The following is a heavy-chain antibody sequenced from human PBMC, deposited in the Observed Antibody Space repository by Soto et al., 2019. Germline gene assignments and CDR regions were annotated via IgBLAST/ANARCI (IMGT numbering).Heavy chain of an antibody. J-gene: IGHJ4*02. CDR2: ITSSGYIT. Sequence: EVQLVESGGDLVQPGGSLRLSCAASGFTFSIYGMNWVRQAPGKGLEWLSYITSSGYITHYADSVKGRFTISRDNAKNSLYLQMNSLRDEDTAVYYCATDPYGLFDFDYWGQGTLVTVSS. V-gene: IGHV3-48*02. D-gene: IGHD2-21*01. CDR3: ATDPYGLFDFDY. CDR1: GFTFSIYG.